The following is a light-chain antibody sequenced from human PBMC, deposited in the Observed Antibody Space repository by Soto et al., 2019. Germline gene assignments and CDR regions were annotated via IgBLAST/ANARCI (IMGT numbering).Light chain of an antibody. CDR3: SSYAASNNFYFV. CDR2: EVT. J-gene: IGLJ3*02. CDR1: SSDVGGYNY. V-gene: IGLV2-8*01. Sequence: QSVLTQPPSASGSPGQSVTISCTGTSSDVGGYNYVSWYQQYPGRAPKLMIYEVTKRPSGVPDRFSGSKSGNTASLTVSGLQAEDEADCYCSSYAASNNFYFVFGGGTKLT.